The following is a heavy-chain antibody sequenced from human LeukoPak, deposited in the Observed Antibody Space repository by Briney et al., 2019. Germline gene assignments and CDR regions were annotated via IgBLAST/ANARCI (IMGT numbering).Heavy chain of an antibody. J-gene: IGHJ4*02. D-gene: IGHD2-2*01. Sequence: SETLSLTCTVSGGSISSYYWNWIRQPPGKGLEWIGYIYYSGITNYNPSLKSRVTMSVDTSKNQFSLKLSSVTAADTAIYFCARGSTRYDYWGQGTLVTVSS. CDR2: IYYSGIT. CDR1: GGSISSYY. V-gene: IGHV4-59*12. CDR3: ARGSTRYDY.